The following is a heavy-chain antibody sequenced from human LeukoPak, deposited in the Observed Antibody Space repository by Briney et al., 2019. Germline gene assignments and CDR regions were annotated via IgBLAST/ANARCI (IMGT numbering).Heavy chain of an antibody. CDR3: TRDPRWLTPDCTSTSCYENYFDP. CDR2: IYHSGSA. V-gene: IGHV4-38-2*02. CDR1: GYSISSGYQ. Sequence: SETLSLICGVSGYSISSGYQWAWIRQSPGKGLEWIGSIYHSGSAHYNPSLKSRVTISVETSKNQFSLNMYSVTAADTAVYYCTRDPRWLTPDCTSTSCYENYFDPWGQGTLVTVSS. J-gene: IGHJ5*02. D-gene: IGHD2-2*01.